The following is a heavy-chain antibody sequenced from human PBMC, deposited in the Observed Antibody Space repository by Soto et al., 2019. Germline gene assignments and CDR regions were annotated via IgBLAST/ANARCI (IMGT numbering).Heavy chain of an antibody. CDR1: GFTFSTYG. CDR3: VAYSSNWGAFEY. J-gene: IGHJ4*02. Sequence: QVQVVESGGGVVQPGRSLRLSCAASGFTFSTYGMHWVRQAPGKGLEWVAVIWSDGSNKYYAQSVKGRFTISRDNSKNTLYLQMNSLGAEDTSVYYCVAYSSNWGAFEYWGQGTLVTVSS. CDR2: IWSDGSNK. V-gene: IGHV3-33*01. D-gene: IGHD6-13*01.